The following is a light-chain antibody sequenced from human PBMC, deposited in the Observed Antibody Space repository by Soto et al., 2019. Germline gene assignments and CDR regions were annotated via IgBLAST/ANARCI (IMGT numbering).Light chain of an antibody. Sequence: QSVLTQPPSASGTPGRRVTISCSGISSNIGSNYVYLYQQLPRTAPKLLIYRNNQRPSGVPDRFSGSKSGTSSSLAISGLRSEDEADYYCLACDYSLSGPRVFGGGTQGTVL. V-gene: IGLV1-47*01. CDR3: LACDYSLSGPRV. CDR1: SSNIGSNY. CDR2: RNN. J-gene: IGLJ2*01.